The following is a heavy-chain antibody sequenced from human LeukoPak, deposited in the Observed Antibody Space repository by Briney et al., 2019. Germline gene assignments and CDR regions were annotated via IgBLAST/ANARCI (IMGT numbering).Heavy chain of an antibody. CDR2: INPNSGGT. V-gene: IGHV1-2*02. Sequence: ASVKVSRKASGYTFTGYYMHWVRQAPGQGLEWMGWINPNSGGTNYAQKFQGRVTMTRDTSISTAYMELSRLRSDDTAVYYCARSTRLYYYGSGSYFTHFDYWGQGTLVTVSS. CDR1: GYTFTGYY. CDR3: ARSTRLYYYGSGSYFTHFDY. D-gene: IGHD3-10*01. J-gene: IGHJ4*02.